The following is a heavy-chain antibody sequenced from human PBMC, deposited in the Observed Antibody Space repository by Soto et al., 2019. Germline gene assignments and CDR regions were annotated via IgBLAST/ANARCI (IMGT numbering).Heavy chain of an antibody. V-gene: IGHV6-1*01. CDR1: GDSVSSNSAA. Sequence: SPTLSLTCAISGDSVSSNSAAWNWIRQSPSRGLEWLGRTYYRSKWYNDYAVSVKSRITINPDTSENQFSLQLNSVTPEDTAVYYRARRGLSSASYNGMDVWGQGTTVTVSS. J-gene: IGHJ6*02. CDR2: TYYRSKWYN. D-gene: IGHD2-2*01. CDR3: ARRGLSSASYNGMDV.